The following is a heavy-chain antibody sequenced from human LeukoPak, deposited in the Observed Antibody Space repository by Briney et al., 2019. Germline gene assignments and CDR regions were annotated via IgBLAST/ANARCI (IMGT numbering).Heavy chain of an antibody. J-gene: IGHJ5*02. CDR3: ARQGVIGSMVRGAKGRFDP. CDR2: IYYSGST. Sequence: SETLSLTCTVSGGSISSSSYYWGWIRQPPGKGLEWIGSIYYSGSTYYNPSLKSRVTISVGTSKNQFSLKLSSVTAADTAVYYCARQGVIGSMVRGAKGRFDPWGQGTLVTVSS. V-gene: IGHV4-39*01. CDR1: GGSISSSSYY. D-gene: IGHD3-10*01.